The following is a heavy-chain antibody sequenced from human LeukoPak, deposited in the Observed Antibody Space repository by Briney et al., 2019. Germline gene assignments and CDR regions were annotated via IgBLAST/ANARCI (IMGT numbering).Heavy chain of an antibody. CDR1: GFTFSDYY. J-gene: IGHJ3*02. CDR2: IYYSGST. D-gene: IGHD3-10*01. CDR3: ARQGVNDAFDI. Sequence: GSLRLSCAASGFTFSDYYMSWIRQPPGKGLEWIGYIYYSGSTNYNPSLKSRVTISVDTSKNQFSLKLSSVTAADTAVYYCARQGVNDAFDIWGQGTMVTVPS. V-gene: IGHV4-59*08.